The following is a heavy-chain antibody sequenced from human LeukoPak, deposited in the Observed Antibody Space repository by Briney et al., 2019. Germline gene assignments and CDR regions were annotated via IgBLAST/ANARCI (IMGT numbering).Heavy chain of an antibody. J-gene: IGHJ5*01. CDR2: IYSGGTR. Sequence: PGGSLRPSCAVSGFTVRSNYISWVRQAPGKGLEWVSVIYSGGTRHYGDSAKDRFTISRDNSKNTVYLQMDSLRVEDTAVYYCARGLMWGFESWGQGTLVTVSS. CDR1: GFTVRSNY. D-gene: IGHD2-8*01. CDR3: ARGLMWGFES. V-gene: IGHV3-66*01.